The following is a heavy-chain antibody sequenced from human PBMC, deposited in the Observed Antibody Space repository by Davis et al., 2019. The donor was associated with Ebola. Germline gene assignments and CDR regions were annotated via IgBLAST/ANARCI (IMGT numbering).Heavy chain of an antibody. CDR3: ARDEGYCSSTSCYRDWFDP. V-gene: IGHV3-74*01. J-gene: IGHJ5*02. CDR2: INSDGSST. CDR1: GFTFSSYW. D-gene: IGHD2-2*02. Sequence: GESLKISCAASGFTFSSYWMHWVRQAPGKGLVWVSRINSDGSSTSYADSVKGRFTISRDNAKNTLYLQMNSLRAEDTAVYYCARDEGYCSSTSCYRDWFDPWGQGTLVTVSS.